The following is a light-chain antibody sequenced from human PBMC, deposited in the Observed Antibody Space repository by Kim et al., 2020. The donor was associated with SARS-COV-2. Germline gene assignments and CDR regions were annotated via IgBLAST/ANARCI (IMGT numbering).Light chain of an antibody. Sequence: AVGQTVRITCQGGSLTSYYASWYQQKPGQAPVLVIFSKNNRPSGIPDRFPGSISGTTASLTITGAQAEDEADYYCNSRDSSGNYYVFGTGTKVTVL. CDR1: SLTSYY. V-gene: IGLV3-19*01. CDR3: NSRDSSGNYYV. J-gene: IGLJ1*01. CDR2: SKN.